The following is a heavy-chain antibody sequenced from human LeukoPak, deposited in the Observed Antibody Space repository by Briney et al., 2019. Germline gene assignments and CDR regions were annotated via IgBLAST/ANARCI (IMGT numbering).Heavy chain of an antibody. CDR1: GGSISSGGYY. Sequence: PSQTLSLTCTVSGGSISSGGYYWSWIRQPPGKGLEWIGYIYHSGSTYDNPSLKSRVTISVDRSKNQFSLKLSSVTAADTAVYYCAGDGTTVAFDIWGQGTMVTVSS. D-gene: IGHD1-1*01. CDR2: IYHSGST. CDR3: AGDGTTVAFDI. V-gene: IGHV4-30-2*01. J-gene: IGHJ3*02.